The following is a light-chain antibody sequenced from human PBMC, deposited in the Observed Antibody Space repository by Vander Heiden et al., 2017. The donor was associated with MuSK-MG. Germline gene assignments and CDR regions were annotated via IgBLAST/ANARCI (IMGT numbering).Light chain of an antibody. Sequence: DIQMSQSPSSLSASVGDRGTITCPASHSISSYLIWYQQKPGTAPRLLIYAASSFRSGVPSRMSGSGSGKDFTLTISSLQPEEFVTVYCQQRYITPQITFAPGTKVDIK. CDR1: HSISSY. CDR2: AAS. CDR3: QQRYITPQIT. V-gene: IGKV1-39*01. J-gene: IGKJ3*01.